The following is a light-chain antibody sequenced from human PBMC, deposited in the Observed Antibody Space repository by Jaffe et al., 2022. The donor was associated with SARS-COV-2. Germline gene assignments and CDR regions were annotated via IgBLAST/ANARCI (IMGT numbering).Light chain of an antibody. CDR3: QAWDSSRV. J-gene: IGLJ3*02. Sequence: YELTQPPSVSVSPGQTASITCSGDKLGDKYVCWYQQKPGQSPILVIYQDTKRPLGIPERFSGSNSGNTATLTISGTQAMDEADYYCQAWDSSRVFGGGTKLTVL. V-gene: IGLV3-1*01. CDR2: QDT. CDR1: KLGDKY.